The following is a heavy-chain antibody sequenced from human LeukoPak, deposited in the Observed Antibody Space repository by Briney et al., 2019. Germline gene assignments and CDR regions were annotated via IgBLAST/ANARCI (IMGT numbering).Heavy chain of an antibody. CDR3: AKSDSGSYSHFDY. CDR2: ISWNSGSI. V-gene: IGHV3-9*01. J-gene: IGHJ4*02. CDR1: GFTFDDYA. D-gene: IGHD1-26*01. Sequence: GGSLRLSCAASGFTFDDYAMHWVRQAPGKGLEWVSGISWNSGSIGYADSVKGRFTISRDNSKNSLYLQMNSLRAEDTALYYCAKSDSGSYSHFDYWGQGTLVTVSS.